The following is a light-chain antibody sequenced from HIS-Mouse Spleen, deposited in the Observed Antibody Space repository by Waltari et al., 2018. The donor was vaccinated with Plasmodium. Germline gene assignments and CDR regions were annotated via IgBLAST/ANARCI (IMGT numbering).Light chain of an antibody. J-gene: IGKJ4*01. CDR1: PSVSSSY. V-gene: IGKV3-20*01. CDR3: QQYGSSPPVT. Sequence: EIVLTQSPGTLSLSPGERATLSSRASPSVSSSYLAWYQQKPGQAPRLLIYGASSRATGIPDRFSGSGSGTDFTLTISRLEPEDFAVYYCQQYGSSPPVTFGGGTKVEIK. CDR2: GAS.